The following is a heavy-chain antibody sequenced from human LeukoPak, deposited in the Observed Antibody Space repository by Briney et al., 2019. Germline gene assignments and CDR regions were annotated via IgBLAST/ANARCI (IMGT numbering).Heavy chain of an antibody. V-gene: IGHV3-21*04. J-gene: IGHJ4*02. Sequence: GGSLRLSCAASGFTFSSYNMNWVRQASGKGLEWVSSISGSSSHIYYADSMKGRFTISRDNAKNSLYLQMNSLRAEDTALYYCAKDGKNYFDYWGQGTLVTVSS. CDR3: AKDGKNYFDY. CDR1: GFTFSSYN. D-gene: IGHD1-26*01. CDR2: ISGSSSHI.